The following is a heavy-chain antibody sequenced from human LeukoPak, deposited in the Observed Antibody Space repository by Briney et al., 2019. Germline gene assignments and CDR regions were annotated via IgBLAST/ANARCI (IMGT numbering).Heavy chain of an antibody. CDR2: IYYSGST. V-gene: IGHV4-61*01. Sequence: SETLSLTCSVSGDSVSSRNYHWSWIRQPPGKGLEWIAYIYYSGSTNYNPSLKSRVTISVDTSKNQFSLKLSSVTAADTAVYYCARHYGPWGQGTLVTVSS. J-gene: IGHJ5*02. CDR3: ARHYGP. CDR1: GDSVSSRNYH. D-gene: IGHD3-16*01.